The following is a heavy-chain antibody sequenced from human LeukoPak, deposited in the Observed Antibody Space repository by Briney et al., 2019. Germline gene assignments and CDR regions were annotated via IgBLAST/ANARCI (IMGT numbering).Heavy chain of an antibody. CDR2: IYHSGST. CDR1: GYSISSGYY. J-gene: IGHJ4*02. D-gene: IGHD3-3*01. V-gene: IGHV4-38-2*01. Sequence: SETLSLTCAVSGYSISSGYYWGWIRQPPGKGLEWIGSIYHSGSTYYNPSLKSRVTISVDTSKNQFSLKLSSVTAADTAVYYCARLFSGVLDYWGQGTPVTVSS. CDR3: ARLFSGVLDY.